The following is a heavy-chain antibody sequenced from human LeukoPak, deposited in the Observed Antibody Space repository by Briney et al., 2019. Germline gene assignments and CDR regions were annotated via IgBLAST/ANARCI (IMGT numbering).Heavy chain of an antibody. V-gene: IGHV4-39*01. Sequence: SETLSLTCTVSGGSISSSSYYWGWIRQPPGKGLEWIGSIYYSGSTYYNPSLKSRVTISVDTSKKQLSLKLSSVTAADTAVYYCARHYDSSGYHLSPFDFWGRGILVTVSS. CDR2: IYYSGST. CDR1: GGSISSSSYY. J-gene: IGHJ4*02. D-gene: IGHD3-22*01. CDR3: ARHYDSSGYHLSPFDF.